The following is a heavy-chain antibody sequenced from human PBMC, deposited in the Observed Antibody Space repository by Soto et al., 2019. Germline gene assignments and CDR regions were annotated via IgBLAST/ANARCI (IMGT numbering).Heavy chain of an antibody. J-gene: IGHJ5*02. CDR2: ISAYNGST. Sequence: VASVKVSCKASGYTFTSYGISWVRQAPGQGLEWMGWISAYNGSTNYAQKLQGRVTMTTDTSTSTAYMELRSLRSDDTAVYYCARDRGSSWYKEYNWFDPWGQGTLVTVS. D-gene: IGHD6-13*01. V-gene: IGHV1-18*01. CDR1: GYTFTSYG. CDR3: ARDRGSSWYKEYNWFDP.